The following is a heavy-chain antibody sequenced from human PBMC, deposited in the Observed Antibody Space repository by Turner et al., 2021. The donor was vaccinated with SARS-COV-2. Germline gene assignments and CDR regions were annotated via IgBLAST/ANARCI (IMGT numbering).Heavy chain of an antibody. V-gene: IGHV3-23*04. CDR2: ISGSGGST. Sequence: VQLVESGGGVVQPGRSLRLSCAASGFNFSSYGMHWVRQAPGKGLEWVSAISGSGGSTYYADSVKGRFTISRDNSKNTLYLQMNSLRAEDTAVYYCAKPPGEQWLVLALVFDYWGQGTLVTVSS. J-gene: IGHJ4*02. CDR3: AKPPGEQWLVLALVFDY. CDR1: GFNFSSYG. D-gene: IGHD6-19*01.